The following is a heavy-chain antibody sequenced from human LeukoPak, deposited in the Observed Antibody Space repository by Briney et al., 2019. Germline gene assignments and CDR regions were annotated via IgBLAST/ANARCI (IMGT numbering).Heavy chain of an antibody. J-gene: IGHJ4*02. Sequence: SETLSLTCTVSGGSISSDNYYWSWIRQHPGKGLEWIGYIYYSGTTNYNPSLKSRVTISVDTSKNQFPLKLSSVTAADTAVYYCARLYGDYVYFDYWGQGTLVTVSS. V-gene: IGHV4-31*03. CDR3: ARLYGDYVYFDY. D-gene: IGHD4-17*01. CDR1: GGSISSDNYY. CDR2: IYYSGTT.